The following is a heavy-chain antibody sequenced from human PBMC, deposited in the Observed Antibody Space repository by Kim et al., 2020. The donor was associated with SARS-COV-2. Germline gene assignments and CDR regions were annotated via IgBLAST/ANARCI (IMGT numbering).Heavy chain of an antibody. J-gene: IGHJ6*02. Sequence: GGSLRLSCAASGFTFSSYSMNWVRQAPGKGLEWVSSISSSSSYIYYADSVKGRFTISRDNAKNSLYLQMNSLRAEDTAVYYCAREQGGVYYYYGMDVWGQGTTVTVSS. CDR3: AREQGGVYYYYGMDV. D-gene: IGHD3-16*01. CDR2: ISSSSSYI. V-gene: IGHV3-21*01. CDR1: GFTFSSYS.